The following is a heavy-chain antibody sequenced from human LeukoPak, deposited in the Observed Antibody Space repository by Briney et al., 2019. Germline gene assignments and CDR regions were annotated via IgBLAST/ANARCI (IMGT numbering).Heavy chain of an antibody. V-gene: IGHV3-21*01. D-gene: IGHD2-15*01. J-gene: IGHJ4*02. CDR3: ASDGYCSGGSCSVD. CDR1: GFTFSSYS. Sequence: PGGSLRLSCAASGFTFSSYSMNWVRQAPGKGLEWVSSISSSSSYIYYADSVKGRFTISGDNAKNSLYLQMNSLRAEDTAVYYCASDGYCSGGSCSVDWGQGTLVTVSS. CDR2: ISSSSSYI.